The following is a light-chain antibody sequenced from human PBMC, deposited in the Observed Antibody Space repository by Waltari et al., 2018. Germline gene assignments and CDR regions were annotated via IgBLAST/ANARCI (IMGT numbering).Light chain of an antibody. J-gene: IGKJ5*01. CDR3: QHYSSSSIT. V-gene: IGKV3-20*01. CDR2: GAS. CDR1: QSISSIN. Sequence: EIVLTQSTGTLSLSPGEGDTLSCRASQSISSINLAWYQQKPGQAPRLLIYGASSRATGIPDSFSGSGSGTDFTLTISRLEPEDSAVYYCQHYSSSSITFGQGTRLEIK.